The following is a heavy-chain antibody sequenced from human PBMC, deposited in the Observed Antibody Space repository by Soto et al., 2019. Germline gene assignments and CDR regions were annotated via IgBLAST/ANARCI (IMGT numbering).Heavy chain of an antibody. CDR2: ISSSSSTI. V-gene: IGHV3-48*02. CDR3: ARDGGVGHQRPDLDH. D-gene: IGHD2-8*02. CDR1: GFTFSSYA. Sequence: VQLVESGGGVVQPGRSLRLSCAASGFTFSSYAMHWVRQAPGKGREWVSYISSSSSTIYYADSVKGRFTISRDNAKNSLYLQMYSLRDEDTAVYYCARDGGVGHQRPDLDHWGQGTLVTVSS. J-gene: IGHJ4*02.